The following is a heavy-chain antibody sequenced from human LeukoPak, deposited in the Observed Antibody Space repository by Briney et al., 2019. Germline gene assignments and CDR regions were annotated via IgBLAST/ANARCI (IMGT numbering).Heavy chain of an antibody. CDR2: MNPNSGNT. J-gene: IGHJ5*02. D-gene: IGHD3-10*01. V-gene: IGHV1-8*01. CDR3: ARVKKYYVSGSYYRPPVPPFDP. CDR1: GYTFTSYD. Sequence: ASVKVSCKASGYTFTSYDINWVRQATGQGLEWMGWMNPNSGNTGYAQKFQGRVTMTRNTSISTAYMELSSLRSEDTAVYYCARVKKYYVSGSYYRPPVPPFDPWGQGTLVTVSS.